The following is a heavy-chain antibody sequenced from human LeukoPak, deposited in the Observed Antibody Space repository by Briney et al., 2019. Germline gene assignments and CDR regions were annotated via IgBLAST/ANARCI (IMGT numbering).Heavy chain of an antibody. CDR3: ARYSSGSFYGMDV. Sequence: SETLSLTCTVSGGSISSGDYYWSWIRQPPGTGLEWIGYIYYSGITYYNPSLKSRVTISVDTSKNQFSLKLSSVTAADTAVYYCARYSSGSFYGMDVWGQGTTVTVSS. CDR1: GGSISSGDYY. CDR2: IYYSGIT. V-gene: IGHV4-30-4*01. J-gene: IGHJ6*02. D-gene: IGHD6-19*01.